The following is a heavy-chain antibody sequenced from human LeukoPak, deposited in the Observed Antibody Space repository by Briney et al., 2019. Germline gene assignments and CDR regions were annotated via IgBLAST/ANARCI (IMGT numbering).Heavy chain of an antibody. Sequence: SETLSLTCTVSGGSISSYYWSWIRQPAGKGLEWIGRIYTSGSTNYNPSLKSRATMSVDTSKNQFSLKLSSVTAADTAVYYCARVGLVTMVRGVPYYFDYWGQGTLVTVSS. J-gene: IGHJ4*02. CDR2: IYTSGST. V-gene: IGHV4-4*07. D-gene: IGHD3-10*01. CDR3: ARVGLVTMVRGVPYYFDY. CDR1: GGSISSYY.